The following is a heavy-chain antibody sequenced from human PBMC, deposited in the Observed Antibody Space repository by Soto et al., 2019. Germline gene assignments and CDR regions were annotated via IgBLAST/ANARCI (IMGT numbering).Heavy chain of an antibody. CDR2: INRDGSHA. CDR1: EFSISNYW. D-gene: IGHD5-18*01. J-gene: IGHJ3*01. Sequence: EVQLVESGGGLVQPGGSLRLSCAASEFSISNYWMHWVRQAPGTGLVWVSRINRDGSHASDADFVKGRFSISRDNAKNTVYLQMNSLRVEDTAVYYFARDRVDISMVVAFDLWGQGTMVTVSS. CDR3: ARDRVDISMVVAFDL. V-gene: IGHV3-74*01.